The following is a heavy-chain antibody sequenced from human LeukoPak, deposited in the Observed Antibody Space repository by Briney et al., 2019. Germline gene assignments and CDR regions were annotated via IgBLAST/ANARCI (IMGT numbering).Heavy chain of an antibody. V-gene: IGHV4-4*07. J-gene: IGHJ5*02. CDR1: GGSISSYY. Sequence: SETLSLTCTVSGGSISSYYWSWIRQPAGKGLEWIGRIYTSGSTNYNPSLKSRVTMSVDTSKNQFSLKLSSVTAADTAVYYCARHIYYGSGSVIGDWFDPWGQGTLVTVSS. CDR3: ARHIYYGSGSVIGDWFDP. D-gene: IGHD3-10*01. CDR2: IYTSGST.